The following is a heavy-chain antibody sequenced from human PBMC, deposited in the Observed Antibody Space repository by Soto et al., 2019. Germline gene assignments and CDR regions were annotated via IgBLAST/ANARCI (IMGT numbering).Heavy chain of an antibody. CDR2: IKGDGSEK. CDR3: GRDEVRNGVGV. Sequence: EVRLVESGGGLVQPGGSLRLSCVASGFTFTSYWMSWVRQAPGKGLEWVANIKGDGSEKRYVDSVKGRLTISRDNAKNSVYLQMHSLRVEDTALYYCGRDEVRNGVGVWGQGTTVTVSS. CDR1: GFTFTSYW. V-gene: IGHV3-7*01. J-gene: IGHJ6*02.